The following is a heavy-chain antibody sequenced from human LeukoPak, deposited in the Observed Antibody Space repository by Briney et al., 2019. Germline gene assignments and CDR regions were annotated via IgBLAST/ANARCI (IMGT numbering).Heavy chain of an antibody. J-gene: IGHJ5*02. V-gene: IGHV4-39*01. CDR2: IYYSGST. Sequence: SETLSLTCTVSGGSISSSSYYWGWIRQPPGKGLEWIGSIYYSGSTYYNPSLKSRVTISVDTSKNQFSLKLSSVTAADTAVYYCARVGYCSGGSCYRGEMDWFDPWGQGTLVTVSS. CDR3: ARVGYCSGGSCYRGEMDWFDP. CDR1: GGSISSSSYY. D-gene: IGHD2-15*01.